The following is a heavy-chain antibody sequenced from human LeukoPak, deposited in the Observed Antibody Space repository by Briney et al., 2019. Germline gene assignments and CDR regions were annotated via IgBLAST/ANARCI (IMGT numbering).Heavy chain of an antibody. CDR3: ASSPSDTAMATHDAFDI. Sequence: GASVKVSCKASGYTLTGYYMHWVRQAPGQGLEWMGRINPNSGGTNYAQKFQGRVTMTRDTSISTAYMELSRLRSDDTAVYYCASSPSDTAMATHDAFDIWGQGTMVTVSS. CDR1: GYTLTGYY. J-gene: IGHJ3*02. V-gene: IGHV1-2*06. CDR2: INPNSGGT. D-gene: IGHD5-18*01.